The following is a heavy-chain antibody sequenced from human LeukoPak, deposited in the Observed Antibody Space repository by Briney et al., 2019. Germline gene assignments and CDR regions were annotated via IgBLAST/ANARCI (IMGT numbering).Heavy chain of an antibody. CDR3: AREGYCSGGTCYSTMNWFDP. V-gene: IGHV1-18*01. CDR2: ISAYNDNT. J-gene: IGHJ5*02. D-gene: IGHD2-15*01. CDR1: GYSLTRYG. Sequence: ASVKVSCKASGYSLTRYGITWVRQAPGQGLEWMGWISAYNDNTNYAPKLQGRVTLTTDTSTSTAYMELRSLRSDDTAVYYCAREGYCSGGTCYSTMNWFDPWGQGTLVTVSS.